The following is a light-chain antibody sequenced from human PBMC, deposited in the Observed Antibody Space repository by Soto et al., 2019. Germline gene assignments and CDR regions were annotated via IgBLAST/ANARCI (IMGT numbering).Light chain of an antibody. Sequence: QSVLTQPASVSGSPGKSITISCTGTSSDGGGYKYVSWYQQHPGKAPKLMIYEVSNRPSGVSNRFSGSQSGNTASLTISGLQAEDEADYYCSSYTSSSTYVFGTGTKVTVL. CDR3: SSYTSSSTYV. J-gene: IGLJ1*01. CDR2: EVS. CDR1: SSDGGGYKY. V-gene: IGLV2-14*01.